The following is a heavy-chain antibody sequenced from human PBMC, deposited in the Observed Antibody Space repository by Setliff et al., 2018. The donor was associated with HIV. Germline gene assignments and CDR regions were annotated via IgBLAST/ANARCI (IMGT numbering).Heavy chain of an antibody. CDR2: IYYNGNR. D-gene: IGHD3-10*01. Sequence: PSETLSLTCTVSGGSIGNYYWNWIRQSPGKGLEWIAYIYYNGNRNYNPSLKSRVTISVDTTKNQFSLKMASVTAADTAVYYCAREGRWLEHPYGFAVWGQGRRVTV. CDR1: GGSIGNYY. J-gene: IGHJ3*01. V-gene: IGHV4-59*01. CDR3: AREGRWLEHPYGFAV.